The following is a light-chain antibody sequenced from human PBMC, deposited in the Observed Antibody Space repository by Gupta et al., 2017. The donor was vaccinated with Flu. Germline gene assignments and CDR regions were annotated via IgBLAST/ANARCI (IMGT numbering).Light chain of an antibody. Sequence: ERATLSCRAIHSVSSTYFAWYQQKPGQAPRLLIYGASSRTTGIPDRFSGSGSGTDFTLTISRLEPEDSAVYYCQQYEDSPYAFGQGTKLEIK. CDR3: QQYEDSPYA. V-gene: IGKV3-20*01. CDR2: GAS. J-gene: IGKJ2*01. CDR1: HSVSSTY.